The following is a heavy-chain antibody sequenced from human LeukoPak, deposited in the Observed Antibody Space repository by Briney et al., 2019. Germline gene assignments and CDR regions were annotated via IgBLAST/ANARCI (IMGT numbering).Heavy chain of an antibody. J-gene: IGHJ4*02. CDR2: IKKDGSEK. D-gene: IGHD2-15*01. V-gene: IGHV3-7*03. CDR1: GFSFSDYW. Sequence: GGSLRLSCAASGFSFSDYWMSWVRQAPGKGLEWVANIKKDGSEKHYVDSVKGRFTISRDNSKNTLYLQMNSLRAEDTAVYYCAKGYCSGGSCYGAGDYWGQGTLVTVSS. CDR3: AKGYCSGGSCYGAGDY.